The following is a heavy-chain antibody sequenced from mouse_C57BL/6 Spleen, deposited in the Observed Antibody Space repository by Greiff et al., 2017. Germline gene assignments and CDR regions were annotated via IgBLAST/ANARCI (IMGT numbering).Heavy chain of an antibody. Sequence: DVQLVESGGGLVKPGGSLKLSCAASGFTFSDYGMHWVRQAPEKGLEWVAYISSGSSTIYYADTVKGRFTISRDNAKNTLFLQMTSLRSEDTAMYYCARPYYSNYFAYWGQGTLVTVSA. CDR3: ARPYYSNYFAY. J-gene: IGHJ3*01. V-gene: IGHV5-17*01. D-gene: IGHD2-5*01. CDR1: GFTFSDYG. CDR2: ISSGSSTI.